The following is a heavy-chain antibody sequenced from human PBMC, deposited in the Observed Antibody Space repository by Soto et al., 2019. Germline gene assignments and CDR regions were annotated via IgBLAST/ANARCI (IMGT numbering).Heavy chain of an antibody. V-gene: IGHV1-69*06. CDR3: ARAFSYYYDSSGYPFDY. CDR1: GGTFSSYA. CDR2: IIPIFGTA. J-gene: IGHJ4*02. Sequence: KVSFKASGGTFSSYAISWVRQAPGQGLEWMGGIIPIFGTANYAQKFQGRVTITADKSTSTAYMELSSLRSEDTAVYYCARAFSYYYDSSGYPFDYWGQGTLVTVSS. D-gene: IGHD3-22*01.